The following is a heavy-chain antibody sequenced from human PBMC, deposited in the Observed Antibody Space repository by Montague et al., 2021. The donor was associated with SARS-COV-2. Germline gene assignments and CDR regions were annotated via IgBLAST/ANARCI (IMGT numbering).Heavy chain of an antibody. CDR3: ARYTSRMYGSFDY. J-gene: IGHJ4*02. CDR2: IYWDDDK. CDR1: GFSLNTTGMG. Sequence: VKPTQTLTLTCTVSGFSLNTTGMGVGWIRQPPGEAPAWLALIYWDDDKRYSPSLKTRLTITKDTSRNQVVLTMTNVDPGDTGTYFCARYTSRMYGSFDYWGQGALVSVSS. V-gene: IGHV2-5*02. D-gene: IGHD3-16*02.